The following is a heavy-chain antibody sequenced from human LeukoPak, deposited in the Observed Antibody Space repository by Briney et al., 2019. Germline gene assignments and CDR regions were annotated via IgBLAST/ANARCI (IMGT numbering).Heavy chain of an antibody. CDR2: IYYSGST. CDR1: DGSISSHY. J-gene: IGHJ3*02. Sequence: SETLSLTCSVSDGSISSHYWSWIRQPPGKGLEWIGYIYYSGSTNYNPSLKSRVTISVDTSKNQFSLKLSSVTAADTAVYYCARDLGELLGGAFDIWGQGTMVTVSS. CDR3: ARDLGELLGGAFDI. V-gene: IGHV4-59*11. D-gene: IGHD1-26*01.